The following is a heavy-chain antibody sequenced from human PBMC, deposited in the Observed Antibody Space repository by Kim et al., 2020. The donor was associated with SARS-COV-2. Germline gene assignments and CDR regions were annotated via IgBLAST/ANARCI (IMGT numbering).Heavy chain of an antibody. D-gene: IGHD2-21*02. CDR1: GFTFSNYW. J-gene: IGHJ4*02. CDR3: GRVTDGDGY. Sequence: GGSLRLSCAASGFTFSNYWMHWVRQAPGKGLVWVSLIKTDGSNTYYADSVKGRFTISRDNAKNMLYLQMNSLRVDDTAVYHCGRVTDGDGYWGQGTLVTVSS. V-gene: IGHV3-74*01. CDR2: IKTDGSNT.